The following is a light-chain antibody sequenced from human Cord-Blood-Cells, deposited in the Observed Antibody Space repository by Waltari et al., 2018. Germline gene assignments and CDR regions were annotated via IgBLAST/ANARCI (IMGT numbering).Light chain of an antibody. Sequence: DIQLTQSPSSLSASVGASVTITCQASQAISNSLHWYQQKPGKAPKLLFYDASDLETGVPSRFCGSGSGTDFTFTISSLQPEVIATYYCQQYDNLPITFGQGTRLEIK. J-gene: IGKJ5*01. CDR3: QQYDNLPIT. CDR2: DAS. V-gene: IGKV1-33*01. CDR1: QAISNS.